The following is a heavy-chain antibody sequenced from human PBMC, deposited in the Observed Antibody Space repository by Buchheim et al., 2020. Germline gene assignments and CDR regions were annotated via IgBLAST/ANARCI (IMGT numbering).Heavy chain of an antibody. D-gene: IGHD6-19*01. CDR1: GGSVSSGSYY. J-gene: IGHJ6*02. Sequence: QVQLQESGPGLVKPSETLSLTCTVSGGSVSSGSYYWSWIRQPPGKGLEWIGYIYYSGSTNYNPSLKSRVTISVDTSKNQFSLKLSSVTAADTAVYYCARDGRGWSHYYCYGMDVWGQGTT. CDR3: ARDGRGWSHYYCYGMDV. V-gene: IGHV4-61*01. CDR2: IYYSGST.